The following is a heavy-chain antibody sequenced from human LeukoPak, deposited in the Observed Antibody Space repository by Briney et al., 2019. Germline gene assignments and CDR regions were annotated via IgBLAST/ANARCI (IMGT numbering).Heavy chain of an antibody. D-gene: IGHD1-14*01. CDR3: ATETNGRHYDY. CDR2: IWYDGSNK. Sequence: SGRSLRLSCAASGFTFSSYGMHWVRQAPGKGLEWVAVIWYDGSNKYYADSVKGRFTISRDNSKNTLYLQMNSLRAEDTAVYYCATETNGRHYDYWGQGTLLTVSS. J-gene: IGHJ4*02. CDR1: GFTFSSYG. V-gene: IGHV3-33*01.